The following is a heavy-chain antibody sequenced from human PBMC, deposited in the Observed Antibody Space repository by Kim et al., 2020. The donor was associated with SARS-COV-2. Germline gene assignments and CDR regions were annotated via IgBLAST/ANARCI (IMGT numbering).Heavy chain of an antibody. CDR1: GFTFSSYA. J-gene: IGHJ5*02. CDR3: AKDLAGGLLWFGERSHWFDP. D-gene: IGHD3-10*01. CDR2: ISGSGGST. Sequence: GGSLRLSCAASGFTFSSYAMSWVRQAPGKGLEWVSAISGSGGSTYYADSVKGRFTISRDNSKNTLYLQMNSLRAEDTAVYYCAKDLAGGLLWFGERSHWFDPWGQGTLVTVSS. V-gene: IGHV3-23*01.